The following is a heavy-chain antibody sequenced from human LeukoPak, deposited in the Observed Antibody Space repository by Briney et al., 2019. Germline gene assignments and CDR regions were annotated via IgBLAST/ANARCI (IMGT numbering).Heavy chain of an antibody. D-gene: IGHD6-13*01. V-gene: IGHV3-74*01. J-gene: IGHJ4*02. CDR1: GFTFSSYW. Sequence: GGSLRLSCAASGFTFSSYWMHWVRQAPGKGLVWVSRINSDGSSTSYADSVKGRFTISRDNAKNTLYLQMNSLRAEDTAVYYCATGYSSSWYDLRLDYWGQGTLVTVSS. CDR3: ATGYSSSWYDLRLDY. CDR2: INSDGSST.